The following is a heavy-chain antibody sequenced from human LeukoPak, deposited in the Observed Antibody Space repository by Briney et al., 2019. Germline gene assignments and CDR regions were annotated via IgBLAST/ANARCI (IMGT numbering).Heavy chain of an antibody. CDR3: ARESYGDQYYFDY. CDR1: GGTFSSYA. V-gene: IGHV1-69*13. J-gene: IGHJ4*02. CDR2: IIPIFGTA. Sequence: GASVKVSCKASGGTFSSYAISWVRQAPGQGLEWMGGIIPIFGTANYAQKFRGRVTITADESTSTAYMELSSLRSEDTAVYYCARESYGDQYYFDYGGQGTLVTVSS. D-gene: IGHD4-17*01.